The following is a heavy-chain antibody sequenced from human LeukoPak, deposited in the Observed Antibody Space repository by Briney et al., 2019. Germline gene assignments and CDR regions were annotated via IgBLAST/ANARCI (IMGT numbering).Heavy chain of an antibody. V-gene: IGHV3-30*18. CDR2: ISYDGSNK. CDR3: AKDRDILIWFPPDAFDI. J-gene: IGHJ3*02. D-gene: IGHD3-9*01. Sequence: GGSLRLSCAASGFTFSSYGMHWVRQAPGKGLEWVAVISYDGSNKYYADSVKGRFTISRDNSKNTLYLQMNSLRAEDTAVYYCAKDRDILIWFPPDAFDIWGQGTMVTVSS. CDR1: GFTFSSYG.